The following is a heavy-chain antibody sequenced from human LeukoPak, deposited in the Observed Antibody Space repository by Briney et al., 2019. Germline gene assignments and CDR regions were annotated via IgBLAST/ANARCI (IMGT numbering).Heavy chain of an antibody. CDR1: GFSFSSDG. CDR3: AKDRSTTWSLDY. CDR2: ISNDGNRK. Sequence: GGSLRLSCAASGFSFSSDGMHWVRQAPGKGLEWVAFISNDGNRKYYADSVKGRFTISRDKSENTLYVQMNSLRAEDTAVYYCAKDRSTTWSLDYWRQGTLVTVSS. J-gene: IGHJ4*02. D-gene: IGHD6-13*01. V-gene: IGHV3-30*18.